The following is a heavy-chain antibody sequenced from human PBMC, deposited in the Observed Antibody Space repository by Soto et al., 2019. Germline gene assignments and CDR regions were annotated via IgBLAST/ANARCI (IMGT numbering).Heavy chain of an antibody. J-gene: IGHJ4*02. Sequence: EVQLLESGGGVVQPGGSLRLSCAASGFTFSSYALSWVRQTPGQGLEWVSAISDSGGYTFYKDSVKGRFTISRDNSKNTLYLQMNSLRAEDTALYYCAKRGVSGSGSYFGGPFRDWGQGTLVTVSS. V-gene: IGHV3-23*01. CDR2: ISDSGGYT. CDR3: AKRGVSGSGSYFGGPFRD. D-gene: IGHD3-10*01. CDR1: GFTFSSYA.